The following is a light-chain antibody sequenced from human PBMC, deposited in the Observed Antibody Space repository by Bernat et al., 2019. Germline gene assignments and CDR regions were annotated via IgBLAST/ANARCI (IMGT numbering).Light chain of an antibody. Sequence: AIRMTQSPSSVSASTGDRVTVTCRASQVVGSYLAWYQQKPGKAPKLLIFAASTLQSGVPSRFSGSGSGTDFTLTISCLQSEDFATYYCQQYYSYPRTFGQGTEVEIK. CDR2: AAS. CDR1: QVVGSY. V-gene: IGKV1-8*01. J-gene: IGKJ1*01. CDR3: QQYYSYPRT.